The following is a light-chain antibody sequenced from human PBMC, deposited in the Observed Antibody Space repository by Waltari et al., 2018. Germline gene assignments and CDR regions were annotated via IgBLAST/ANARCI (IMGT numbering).Light chain of an antibody. V-gene: IGKV1-5*03. CDR2: KRS. Sequence: IHMIQSPSTLSASVGDRFTITCRSCQMFDGWLAWFQQIPCLAPTLLIYKRSTLESEVPSRISGSASGTEYTLTISGLQPDDFATYYCQQYETYPFTFGGGTKVEI. CDR3: QQYETYPFT. J-gene: IGKJ4*01. CDR1: QMFDGW.